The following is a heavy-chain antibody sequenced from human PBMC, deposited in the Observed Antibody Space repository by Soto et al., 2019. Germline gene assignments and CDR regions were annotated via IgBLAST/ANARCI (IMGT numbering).Heavy chain of an antibody. D-gene: IGHD3-22*01. V-gene: IGHV1-8*01. J-gene: IGHJ4*02. Sequence: QVPLVQSGAEVKKPGASVKVSCKASGYTFTSYDINWVRQATGQGLEWMGWMNPNSGNTGYAQKFQGRVTMTRNTSISTAYMELSSLRSEDTAVYYCARGHSSYYDSSGYYPLNYWGQGTLVTVSS. CDR3: ARGHSSYYDSSGYYPLNY. CDR1: GYTFTSYD. CDR2: MNPNSGNT.